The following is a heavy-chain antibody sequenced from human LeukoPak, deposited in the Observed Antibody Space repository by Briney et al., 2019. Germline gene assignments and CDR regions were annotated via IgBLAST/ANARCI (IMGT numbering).Heavy chain of an antibody. Sequence: SETLSLTCTVSGGSISSGSYYWSWIRQPAGKGLEWIGRIYTSGSTNYNPSLKSRVTMSVDTSKNQLSLKLSSVTAADTAVYYCARLGSSSWYETKSYFDYWGQGTLVTVSS. CDR3: ARLGSSSWYETKSYFDY. V-gene: IGHV4-61*02. CDR1: GGSISSGSYY. D-gene: IGHD6-13*01. J-gene: IGHJ4*02. CDR2: IYTSGST.